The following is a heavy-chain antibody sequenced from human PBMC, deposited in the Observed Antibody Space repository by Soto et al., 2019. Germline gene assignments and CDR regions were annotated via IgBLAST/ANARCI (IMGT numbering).Heavy chain of an antibody. CDR1: GFTFSSYG. CDR2: SSATGAGT. D-gene: IGHD1-7*01. J-gene: IGHJ4*02. Sequence: EVQLLESGGGLVQPGGSLRLSCEASGFTFSSYGMTWVRQAPGKGLEWVSFSSATGAGTYYADSVKGRFTISRDNSKNTLYLQRTRLRADDTAVYYCAKDRRAGGNYGFYSDFWGQGALVIVSS. CDR3: AKDRRAGGNYGFYSDF. V-gene: IGHV3-23*01.